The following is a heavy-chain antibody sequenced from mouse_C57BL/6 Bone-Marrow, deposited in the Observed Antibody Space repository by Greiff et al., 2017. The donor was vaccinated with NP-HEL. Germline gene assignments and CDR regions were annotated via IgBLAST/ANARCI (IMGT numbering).Heavy chain of an antibody. Sequence: EVKLVESGGGLVKPGGSLKLSCAASGFTFSSYAMSWVRQTPEKRLEWVATISDGGSYTYYPDNVKGRFTISRDNAKNNLYLQMSHLKSEDTAMYYCARDLGLRLYFDYWGQGTTLTVSS. J-gene: IGHJ2*01. CDR3: ARDLGLRLYFDY. CDR1: GFTFSSYA. CDR2: ISDGGSYT. D-gene: IGHD2-4*01. V-gene: IGHV5-4*01.